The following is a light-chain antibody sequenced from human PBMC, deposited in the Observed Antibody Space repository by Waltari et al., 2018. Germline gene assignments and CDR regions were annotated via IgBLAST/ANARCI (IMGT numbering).Light chain of an antibody. J-gene: IGKJ1*01. CDR3: QHHFRLPAT. V-gene: IGKV3-20*01. CDR2: GAS. Sequence: IMLTQSPGTLSLSPGERATLSCRASQSISRYLAWYQQKHGQAPRLLIYGASTRATGIPDRFSGSGSGTDFSLTISGLEPEDSAVYYCQHHFRLPATFGQGTKVEIK. CDR1: QSISRY.